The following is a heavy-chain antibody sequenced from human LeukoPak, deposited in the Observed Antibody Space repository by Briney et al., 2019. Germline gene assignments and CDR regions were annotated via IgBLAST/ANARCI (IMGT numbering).Heavy chain of an antibody. CDR1: GYTFTGCY. D-gene: IGHD1-26*01. V-gene: IGHV1-2*02. J-gene: IGHJ4*02. CDR2: INPNSCGT. CDR3: ARPLKRGWELLRIDY. Sequence: ASVKVFCKASGYTFTGCYMHWVRQAPGQGLEWMGWINPNSCGTNYAQKFQGRVTMTRDTSISTAYMELSRLRSDDTAVYYCARPLKRGWELLRIDYWGQGTLVTVSS.